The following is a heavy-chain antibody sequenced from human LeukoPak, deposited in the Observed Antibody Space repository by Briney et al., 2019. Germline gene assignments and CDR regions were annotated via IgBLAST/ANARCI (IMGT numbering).Heavy chain of an antibody. Sequence: PGGSLRLSCAASGFTVSSNYMSWVRQAPGKGLEWVSLIYSGGTTYYAESVKGRFTISRDSSKNTLYLQMNSLRAEDTAVYYCARLSGWFDYWGQGTLVTVSS. V-gene: IGHV3-53*01. D-gene: IGHD6-19*01. CDR2: IYSGGTT. CDR1: GFTVSSNY. CDR3: ARLSGWFDY. J-gene: IGHJ4*02.